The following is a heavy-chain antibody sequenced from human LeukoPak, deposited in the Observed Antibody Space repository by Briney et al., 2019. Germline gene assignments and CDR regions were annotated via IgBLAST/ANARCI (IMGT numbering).Heavy chain of an antibody. J-gene: IGHJ4*02. CDR3: VKDVGTALFWYDSSGYLDY. Sequence: GGSLRLSCAASGFTFSSYGMHWVRQAPGKGLEWVAVISYDGSNKYYADSVKGRFTISRDNSKNTLYLQMNSLRAEDTAVYYCVKDVGTALFWYDSSGYLDYWGQGTLVTVSS. CDR1: GFTFSSYG. CDR2: ISYDGSNK. D-gene: IGHD3-22*01. V-gene: IGHV3-30*18.